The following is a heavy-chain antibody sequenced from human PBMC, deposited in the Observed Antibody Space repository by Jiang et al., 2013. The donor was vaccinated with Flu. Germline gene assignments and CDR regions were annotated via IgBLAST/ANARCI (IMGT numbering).Heavy chain of an antibody. CDR2: IIPIFGTA. D-gene: IGHD3-22*01. CDR1: GGTFSSYA. Sequence: CKASGGTFSSYAISWVRQAPGQGLEWMGGIIPIFGTANYAQKFQGRVTITADESTSTAYMELSSLRSEDTAVYYCARDESYDSSGYLFDYWGQGTLVTVSS. J-gene: IGHJ4*02. CDR3: ARDESYDSSGYLFDY. V-gene: IGHV1-69*01.